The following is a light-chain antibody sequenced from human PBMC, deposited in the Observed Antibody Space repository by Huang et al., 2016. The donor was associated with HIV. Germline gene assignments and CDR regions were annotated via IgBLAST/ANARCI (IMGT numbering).Light chain of an antibody. CDR2: DAS. J-gene: IGKJ5*01. CDR1: ESVSSS. CDR3: QQYNDWPPIT. V-gene: IGKV3-15*01. Sequence: EIVMTQSPDTLSVFPGERVTLSCRASESVSSSLAWYQQKSGQAPRLLIYDASTRANCIPARFSGSGSGTEFTLTINSLLSEDFAVYYCQQYNDWPPITFGQGTRLDMK.